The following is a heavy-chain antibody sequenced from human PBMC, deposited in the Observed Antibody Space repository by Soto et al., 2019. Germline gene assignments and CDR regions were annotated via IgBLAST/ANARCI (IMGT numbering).Heavy chain of an antibody. CDR2: IIPILGIA. CDR3: ARDRSKYCSSTSCAPAYYYYMDV. CDR1: GGTFSSYT. J-gene: IGHJ6*03. Sequence: ASVKVSFKASGGTFSSYTISWVRQAPGQGLEWMGRIIPILGIANYAQKFQGRVTITADTSTSTAYMELRSLRSDDTAVYYCARDRSKYCSSTSCAPAYYYYMDVWGKRTTVTVSS. D-gene: IGHD2-2*01. V-gene: IGHV1-69*04.